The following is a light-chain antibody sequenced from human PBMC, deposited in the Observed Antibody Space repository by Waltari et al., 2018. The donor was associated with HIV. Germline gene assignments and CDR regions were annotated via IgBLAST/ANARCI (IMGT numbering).Light chain of an antibody. V-gene: IGKV4-1*01. J-gene: IGKJ4*01. CDR2: WAS. CDR1: QSVLYSSNNKNY. Sequence: DIVMAQSPEYLAVSLDERATNNCQSRQSVLYSSNNKNYFAWYQQKPGQPPKLLISWASTRESGVPDRFSGSGSGTDFTLTISNVQAEDVAVYYCQQYYDTPLTFGGGTKVEIK. CDR3: QQYYDTPLT.